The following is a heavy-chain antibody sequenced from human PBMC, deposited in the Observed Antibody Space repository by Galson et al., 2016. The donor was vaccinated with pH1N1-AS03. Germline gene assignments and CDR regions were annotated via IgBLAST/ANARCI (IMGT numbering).Heavy chain of an antibody. J-gene: IGHJ3*02. Sequence: SLRLSCAASGFTVTRNDMHWVRQATGKGLEWVSIIAATGPTHYADSVKGRFTISREIPQNSLYLQMDSLRADDTAVYYCAKGSSGWAHDAFDIWGQGTMVTVSS. CDR2: IAATGPT. D-gene: IGHD6-19*01. CDR3: AKGSSGWAHDAFDI. V-gene: IGHV3-13*01. CDR1: GFTVTRND.